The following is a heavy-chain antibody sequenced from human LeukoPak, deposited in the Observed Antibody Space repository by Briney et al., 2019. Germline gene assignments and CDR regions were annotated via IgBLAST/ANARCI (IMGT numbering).Heavy chain of an antibody. Sequence: ASVKVSCKASGYTFTGYYMHWVRQAPGQGLEWMGIINPSGGSTSYAQKFQGRVTMTRDTSTSTVYMELSSLRSEDTAVYYCARSGYCTNGVCFPIWYFDLWGRGTLVTVSS. CDR3: ARSGYCTNGVCFPIWYFDL. V-gene: IGHV1-46*01. CDR1: GYTFTGYY. J-gene: IGHJ2*01. CDR2: INPSGGST. D-gene: IGHD2-8*01.